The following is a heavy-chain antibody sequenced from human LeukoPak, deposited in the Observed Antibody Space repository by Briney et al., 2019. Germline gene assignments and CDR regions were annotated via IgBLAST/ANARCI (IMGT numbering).Heavy chain of an antibody. CDR1: GGSIGSCY. V-gene: IGHV4-59*12. J-gene: IGHJ6*03. D-gene: IGHD5-18*01. CDR2: IHVTGST. CDR3: ARVGYSYSINDWSRTGLGAYPTKYHYYMDV. Sequence: SETLSLTCTVSGGSIGSCYWSWIRQSPGVGLEWIGYIHVTGSTRYNPYLQSRLTISLDTSRNQFSLKMSSVTAADTAVYYCARVGYSYSINDWSRTGLGAYPTKYHYYMDVWGKGTTVTVSS.